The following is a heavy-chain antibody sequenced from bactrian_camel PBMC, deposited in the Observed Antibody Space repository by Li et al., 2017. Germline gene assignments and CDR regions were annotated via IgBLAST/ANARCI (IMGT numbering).Heavy chain of an antibody. CDR1: GATQDIGC. V-gene: IGHV3S53*01. J-gene: IGHJ4*01. CDR3: AARDSAGYLSPLERLERRNYNV. CDR2: IDSDGIT. Sequence: VQLVESGGESVQAGGSLRLSCVASGATQDIGCMGWFRQVPGLEREGIGSIDSDGITTYADSLKARFTISRDNAKSTLYLQMNSLKPEDTAMYYCAARDSAGYLSPLERLERRNYNVWGQGTQVTVS. D-gene: IGHD1*01.